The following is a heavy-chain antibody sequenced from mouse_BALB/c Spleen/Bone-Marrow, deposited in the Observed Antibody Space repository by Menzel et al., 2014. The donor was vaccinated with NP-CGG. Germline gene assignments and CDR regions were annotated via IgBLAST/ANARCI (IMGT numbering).Heavy chain of an antibody. D-gene: IGHD2-4*01. J-gene: IGHJ3*01. CDR1: GFSFSNYG. CDR3: ARHAYYDQTEVSFVY. Sequence: EVKVVESGGGLVKSGGSLKLSCAASGFSFSNYGMSWVRQTPEKRLEWVATISGDGRYTFYSDSVRGRFTISGDNAKYNLYLQLSSLRSADTALYYCARHAYYDQTEVSFVYWGQGTLVTVSA. CDR2: ISGDGRYT. V-gene: IGHV5-9-2*01.